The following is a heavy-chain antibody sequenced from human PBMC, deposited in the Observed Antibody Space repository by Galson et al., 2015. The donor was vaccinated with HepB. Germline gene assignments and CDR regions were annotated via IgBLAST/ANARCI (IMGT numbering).Heavy chain of an antibody. CDR3: AKVQEGLVYYFDH. CDR1: GFTFRSCA. V-gene: IGHV3-23*01. CDR2: IGDNDSIT. D-gene: IGHD3/OR15-3a*01. J-gene: IGHJ4*02. Sequence: SLRLSCAASGFTFRSCAMGWVRQAPGEGLEWVSGIGDNDSITDYADSVKGRFTISRDNSKNMLFLQMNSLRAEDTAVYYCAKVQEGLVYYFDHWGRGTLVTVSS.